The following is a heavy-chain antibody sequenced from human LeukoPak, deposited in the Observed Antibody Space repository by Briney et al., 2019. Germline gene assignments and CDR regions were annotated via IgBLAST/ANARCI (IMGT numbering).Heavy chain of an antibody. CDR2: IYYSGST. D-gene: IGHD6-13*01. Sequence: PSETLSLTCTVSGGSVSSGSYYWSWIRQPPGKGLEWIGYIYYSGSTNYNPSLKSRVTISVDTSKNQFSLKLSSVTAADTAVYYCATYGYSGSWYWFDPWGQGTLVTVSS. V-gene: IGHV4-61*01. J-gene: IGHJ5*02. CDR1: GGSVSSGSYY. CDR3: ATYGYSGSWYWFDP.